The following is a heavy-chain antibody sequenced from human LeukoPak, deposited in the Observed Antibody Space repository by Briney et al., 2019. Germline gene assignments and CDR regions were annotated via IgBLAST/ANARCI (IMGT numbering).Heavy chain of an antibody. CDR1: GGSIRSSYYY. V-gene: IGHV4-39*01. CDR2: IYYGGRT. D-gene: IGHD6-19*01. CDR3: ATSVTSSSGWYYGY. Sequence: SETLSLTCTVSGGSIRSSYYYWGWIRQPPGKGLEWIGSIYYGGRTYYNPSLKSRVTMPVDTSKNQFSLKLSSVTAADTAIYYCATSVTSSSGWYYGYWGQGSLVTVSS. J-gene: IGHJ4*02.